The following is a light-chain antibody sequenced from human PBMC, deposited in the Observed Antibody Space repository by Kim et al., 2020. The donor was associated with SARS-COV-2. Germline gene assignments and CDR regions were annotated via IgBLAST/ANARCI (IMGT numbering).Light chain of an antibody. CDR2: GAS. V-gene: IGKV3-20*01. CDR1: QSVSSNY. Sequence: SPGERAPPSCRASQSVSSNYLAWYQQKPGQAPRLLIYGASSRATGIPDRFSGSGSGTDFTLTINRLEPEDFAVYYCQQYSSSPATFGQGTKVDIK. J-gene: IGKJ1*01. CDR3: QQYSSSPAT.